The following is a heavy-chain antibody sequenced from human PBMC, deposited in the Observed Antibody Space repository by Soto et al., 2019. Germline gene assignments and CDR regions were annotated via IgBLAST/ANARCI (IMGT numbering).Heavy chain of an antibody. J-gene: IGHJ4*02. V-gene: IGHV4-30-4*01. CDR2: IYYSGST. CDR1: GGSISSGDYY. Sequence: SETLSLTCTVSGGSISSGDYYWSWIRQPPGKGLEWIGYIYYSGSTYYNPSLKSRVTISVDTSKTQFSLKLSSVTAADTAVYYCARLPRTLYSRRAGWGQGTLVTVSS. CDR3: ARLPRTLYSRRAG. D-gene: IGHD6-13*01.